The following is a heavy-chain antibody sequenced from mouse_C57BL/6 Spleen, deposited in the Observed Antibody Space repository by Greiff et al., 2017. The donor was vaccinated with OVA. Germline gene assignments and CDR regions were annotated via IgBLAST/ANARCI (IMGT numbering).Heavy chain of an antibody. CDR2: ISSGSSTI. J-gene: IGHJ2*01. D-gene: IGHD2-1*01. CDR3: AGEELYYGNAYYFDY. CDR1: GFTFSDYG. Sequence: EVQVVESGGGLVKPGGSLKLSCAASGFTFSDYGMHWVRQAPEKGLEWVAYISSGSSTIYYADKVKGRVTISGDNAKNTLFLQMTSLRSEDTAMYYGAGEELYYGNAYYFDYWGQGTTLTVSS. V-gene: IGHV5-17*01.